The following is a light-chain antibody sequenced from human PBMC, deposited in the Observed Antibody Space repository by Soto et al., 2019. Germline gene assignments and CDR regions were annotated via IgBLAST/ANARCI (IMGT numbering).Light chain of an antibody. CDR1: SSDVGGYNY. CDR2: DVS. CDR3: CSHTNSGTLV. J-gene: IGLJ2*01. V-gene: IGLV2-14*01. Sequence: QSVLTQPASVSGSPGQSITISCTGTSSDVGGYNYVSWYQQHPGKAPKLMIYDVSNRPSGVSIRFAGSKSGNTASLTISGLKAEDEADYYCCSHTNSGTLVFGGGTKVTVL.